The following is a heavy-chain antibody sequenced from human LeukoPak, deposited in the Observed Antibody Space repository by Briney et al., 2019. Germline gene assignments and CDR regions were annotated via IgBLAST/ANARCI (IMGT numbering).Heavy chain of an antibody. V-gene: IGHV3-15*01. CDR2: IKSKTDGGTI. CDR3: TTDLSELDDSGYYAKYFHH. Sequence: TTGGSLRLSCAASGFTVSSDYMTWVLQAPGKGLEWVGRIKSKTDGGTIDYAAAVKGRFTISRDDSKDTLFLQMNSLKTEDTAVYYCTTDLSELDDSGYYAKYFHHWGQGTLVSVSS. CDR1: GFTVSSDY. J-gene: IGHJ1*01. D-gene: IGHD3-22*01.